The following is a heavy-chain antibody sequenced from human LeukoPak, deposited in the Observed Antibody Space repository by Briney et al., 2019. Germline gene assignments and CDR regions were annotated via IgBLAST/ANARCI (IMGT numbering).Heavy chain of an antibody. J-gene: IGHJ4*02. D-gene: IGHD6-19*01. V-gene: IGHV1-18*01. CDR2: ISPYNGNT. CDR1: GYTFTSYG. Sequence: GASVKVSCTASGYTFTSYGISWVRQAPGQGLEWMGWISPYNGNTIYAQKFRGRVTMTTDTSTSTAYMDLRSLRSDDTAVYYCARDVQWLHYFDHWGQGTLVTVSS. CDR3: ARDVQWLHYFDH.